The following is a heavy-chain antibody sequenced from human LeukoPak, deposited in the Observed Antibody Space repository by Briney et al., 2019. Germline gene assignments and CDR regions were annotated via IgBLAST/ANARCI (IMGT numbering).Heavy chain of an antibody. CDR1: GFTFSNYW. CDR3: TREGSSWGCYFDY. CDR2: LKEGGNEK. D-gene: IGHD6-13*01. J-gene: IGHJ4*02. V-gene: IGHV3-7*04. Sequence: GGSLRLSCGASGFTFSNYWMSCVRQAPGKGLECVGNLKEGGNEKHLVDSVKGRFTISRDNAKNSLYLQMNSLRGEDTAVYYCTREGSSWGCYFDYWGQGALVSVSS.